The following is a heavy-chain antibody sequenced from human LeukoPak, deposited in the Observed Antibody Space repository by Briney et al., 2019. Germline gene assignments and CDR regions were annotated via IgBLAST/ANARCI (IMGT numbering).Heavy chain of an antibody. V-gene: IGHV3-53*01. CDR3: ARDIGGSYDYYYGMDV. D-gene: IGHD1-26*01. CDR2: IYSGGST. J-gene: IGHJ6*02. Sequence: GGSLRLSCAASGFTFSSYDMHWVRQAPGKGLEWVSVIYSGGSTYYAGSVKGRFTISRDNSKNTLYLQMNSLRAEDTAVYYCARDIGGSYDYYYGMDVWGQGTTITVSS. CDR1: GFTFSSYD.